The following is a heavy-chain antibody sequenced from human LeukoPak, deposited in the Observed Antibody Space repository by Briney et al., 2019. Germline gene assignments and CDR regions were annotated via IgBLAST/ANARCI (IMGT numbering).Heavy chain of an antibody. CDR1: GYTFTSYY. V-gene: IGHV1-46*01. CDR2: INPSGGST. Sequence: ASVKVSCKASGYTFTSYYMHWVRQAPGQGLEWMGIINPSGGSTSYAQKFQGRVTMTRDTSTSTVYMELSRLRSDDTAVYYCARSGGSYYFDYWGQGTLVTVSS. CDR3: ARSGGSYYFDY. D-gene: IGHD2-15*01. J-gene: IGHJ4*02.